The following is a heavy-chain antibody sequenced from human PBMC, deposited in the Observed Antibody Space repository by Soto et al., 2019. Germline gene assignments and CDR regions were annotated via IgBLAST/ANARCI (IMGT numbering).Heavy chain of an antibody. CDR1: GYSFTAYW. CDR2: IDPSDSYV. D-gene: IGHD2-2*01. J-gene: IGHJ4*02. Sequence: VESLKISCHASGYSFTAYWITWGRQMPWKGLEWMATIDPSDSYVDYSPSFRGHVTFSVDRSITTVYLQWNSLKASDSAMYFCTRRASSSFYHFDFWGQGALVTVSS. V-gene: IGHV5-10-1*01. CDR3: TRRASSSFYHFDF.